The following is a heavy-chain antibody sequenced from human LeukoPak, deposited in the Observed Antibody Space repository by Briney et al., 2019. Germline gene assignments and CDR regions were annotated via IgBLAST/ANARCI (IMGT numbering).Heavy chain of an antibody. V-gene: IGHV2-5*01. Sequence: SGPTLVKPTQTLTLTCTFSGFSLSTSGVGVGWIRQPPGKALEWLALIYWNDDKRYSPSLKSRLTITKDTSKNQVVLTMTNMDPVDTATNYCAHESITGTEYYFDYWGQGTLVTVSS. CDR3: AHESITGTEYYFDY. D-gene: IGHD1-7*01. J-gene: IGHJ4*02. CDR1: GFSLSTSGVG. CDR2: IYWNDDK.